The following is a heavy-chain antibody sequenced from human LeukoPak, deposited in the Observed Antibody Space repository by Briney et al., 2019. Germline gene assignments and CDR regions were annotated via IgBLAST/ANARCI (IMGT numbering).Heavy chain of an antibody. CDR3: ARSRGLGFDP. CDR2: IYYSGST. J-gene: IGHJ5*02. Sequence: NPSETLSLTCTVSAGSISSYYWGWNRQPPGKGLEWIGYIYYSGSTNYNPSLKSRVTISVDTPKNQFSLKLSSVTAADTAVYYCARSRGLGFDPWGQGTLVTVSS. CDR1: AGSISSYY. V-gene: IGHV4-59*01. D-gene: IGHD1-26*01.